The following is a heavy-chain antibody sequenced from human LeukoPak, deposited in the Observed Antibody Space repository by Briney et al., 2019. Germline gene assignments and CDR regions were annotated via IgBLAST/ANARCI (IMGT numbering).Heavy chain of an antibody. J-gene: IGHJ4*02. CDR1: GFIVSTNY. CDR2: IYNDDRT. Sequence: GGSLRLSCAASGFIVSTNYMGWVRQAPGKGLEWVSVIYNDDRTYFADSVKGRFAISRDNSKNTLYLQMNSLRAEDTALYYCAESPPANYGSGSSLDGGGKETLVTVS. D-gene: IGHD3-10*01. CDR3: AESPPANYGSGSSLDG. V-gene: IGHV3-53*01.